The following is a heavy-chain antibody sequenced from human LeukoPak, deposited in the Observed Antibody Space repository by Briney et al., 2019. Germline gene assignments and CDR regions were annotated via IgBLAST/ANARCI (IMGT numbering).Heavy chain of an antibody. V-gene: IGHV3-30*18. CDR2: ISYDGSNK. D-gene: IGHD1-1*01. CDR1: GFTFSSYG. Sequence: QAGGSLRLSCAASGFTFSSYGMHWVRQAPGKGLEWVAVISYDGSNKYYADSVKGRFTISRDNSKNTLYLQMNSLRAEDTAVYYCAKVGPRTTDDAFDIWGQGTMVTVSS. J-gene: IGHJ3*02. CDR3: AKVGPRTTDDAFDI.